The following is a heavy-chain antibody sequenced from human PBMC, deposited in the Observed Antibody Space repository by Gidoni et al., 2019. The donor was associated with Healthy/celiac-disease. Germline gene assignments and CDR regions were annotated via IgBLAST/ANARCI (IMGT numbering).Heavy chain of an antibody. CDR3: ARDRFGYSSSWYGSNDAFDI. V-gene: IGHV1-18*04. Sequence: QVQLVQSGAEVKKPGASVKVSCKASGYTFTSYGISWVRQAPGQGLEWMGWISAYNGNTNYAQKLQGRVTMTTDTSTSTAYMELRSLRSDDTAVYYCARDRFGYSSSWYGSNDAFDIWGQGTMVTVSS. J-gene: IGHJ3*02. D-gene: IGHD6-13*01. CDR2: ISAYNGNT. CDR1: GYTFTSYG.